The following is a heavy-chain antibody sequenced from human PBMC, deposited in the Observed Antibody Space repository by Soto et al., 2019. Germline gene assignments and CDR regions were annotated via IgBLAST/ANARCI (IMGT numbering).Heavy chain of an antibody. Sequence: EVQLLESGGGLVQPGGSLRLSCAASGFTFSSYAMSWVRQAPGKGLEWVSAISGSGGSTYYADSVKGRFTISRDNSKNTLDLQMNSLRAEDTAVYYCARERLVVVAAAGSYFDYWGQGTLVTVSS. V-gene: IGHV3-23*01. D-gene: IGHD2-15*01. CDR1: GFTFSSYA. CDR3: ARERLVVVAAAGSYFDY. CDR2: ISGSGGST. J-gene: IGHJ4*02.